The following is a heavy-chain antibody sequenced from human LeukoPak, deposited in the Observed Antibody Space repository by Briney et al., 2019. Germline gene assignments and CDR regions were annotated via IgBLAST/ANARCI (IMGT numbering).Heavy chain of an antibody. V-gene: IGHV4-59*13. CDR3: ARSASSTSRSAFDI. CDR1: GGSISSNY. J-gene: IGHJ3*02. Sequence: NPSETLSLTCTISGGSISSNYWSWIRQPPGKGLEWIGYCYYSGNTNYNPSLKIRATISVDMSKNQFSLTLNPVTAADTAVYYCARSASSTSRSAFDIWGQGTRVTASS. CDR2: CYYSGNT.